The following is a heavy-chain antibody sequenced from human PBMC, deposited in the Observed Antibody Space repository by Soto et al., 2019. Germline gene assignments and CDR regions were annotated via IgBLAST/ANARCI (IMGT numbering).Heavy chain of an antibody. CDR3: AKYSTTGASRLFDY. CDR1: GFTFNKYA. D-gene: IGHD1-1*01. CDR2: TTSSGDVT. V-gene: IGHV3-23*01. J-gene: IGHJ4*02. Sequence: EVQLLESGGGLAQPGGSLRLSCGASGFTFNKYAVAWIRQAPGKGLAWVSSTTSSGDVTYYADSVKGRFTVSRDNSKYTLYLQMNNLRAEDTATYYCAKYSTTGASRLFDYWGQGTLVTVSA.